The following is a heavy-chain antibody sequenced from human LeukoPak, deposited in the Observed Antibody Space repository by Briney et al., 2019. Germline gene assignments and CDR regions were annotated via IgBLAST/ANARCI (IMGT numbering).Heavy chain of an antibody. Sequence: ASVKVSCKASGYTFTGYYMHWVRQAPGQGLEWMGWINPYTGGTNYARKFQGRVTMTRDTSIGTAYMELRRLRSDDTAVYYCARPYCSGASCHDYFDYWGQGTLVTVSS. V-gene: IGHV1-2*02. CDR1: GYTFTGYY. J-gene: IGHJ4*02. CDR2: INPYTGGT. D-gene: IGHD2-15*01. CDR3: ARPYCSGASCHDYFDY.